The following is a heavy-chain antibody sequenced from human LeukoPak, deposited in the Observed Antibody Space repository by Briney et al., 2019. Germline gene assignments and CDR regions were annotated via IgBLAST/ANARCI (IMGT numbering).Heavy chain of an antibody. CDR1: GFTFSSYA. J-gene: IGHJ4*02. CDR2: INSSCGST. D-gene: IGHD5-18*01. Sequence: GGSLTLSCAVSGFTFSSYAMSWGRQAPGKGLEWVSAINSSCGSTYYADSVKGRLTISRDNAKNSLYLQMHSLRAADAAVYYCARAPRGIQLWLRWDYFDYWGEGTLVTVSS. CDR3: ARAPRGIQLWLRWDYFDY. V-gene: IGHV3-23*01.